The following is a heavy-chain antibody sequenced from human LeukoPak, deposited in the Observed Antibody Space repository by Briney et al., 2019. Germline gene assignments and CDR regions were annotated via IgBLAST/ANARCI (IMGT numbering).Heavy chain of an antibody. J-gene: IGHJ5*02. CDR2: INHSGST. Sequence: LETLSLTCAVYGGSFSGYYWSWIRQPPGKGLEWIGEINHSGSTNYNPSLKSRVTMSVDTSKNQFSLKLSSVTAADTAVYYCARDPYRDNWFDPWGQGTLVTVSS. CDR3: ARDPYRDNWFDP. V-gene: IGHV4-34*01. D-gene: IGHD2-2*01. CDR1: GGSFSGYY.